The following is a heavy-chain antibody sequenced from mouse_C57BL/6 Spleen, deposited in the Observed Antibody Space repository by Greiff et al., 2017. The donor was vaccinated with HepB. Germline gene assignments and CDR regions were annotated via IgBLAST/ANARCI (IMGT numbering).Heavy chain of an antibody. CDR2: IYPSDSET. V-gene: IGHV1-61*01. D-gene: IGHD2-13*01. Sequence: VQLQQPGAELVRPGSSVKLSCKASGYTFTSYWMAWVKQRPGQGLEWIGNIYPSDSETHYNQKFKDKATLTVDKSSSTAYMQLSSLTSEVSAGYYCARGGGDSWYFDVWGTGTTVTVSS. CDR3: ARGGGDSWYFDV. CDR1: GYTFTSYW. J-gene: IGHJ1*03.